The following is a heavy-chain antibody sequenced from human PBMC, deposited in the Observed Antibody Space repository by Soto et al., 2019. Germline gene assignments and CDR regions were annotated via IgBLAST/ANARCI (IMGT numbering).Heavy chain of an antibody. CDR2: TYYRSKWYN. D-gene: IGHD3-3*01. V-gene: IGHV6-1*01. J-gene: IGHJ5*02. CDR1: GDSVSGNSAA. Sequence: PSQTLSLTCAISGDSVSGNSAALNWIRQSPSRGLEWLGRTYYRSKWYNDYAVSVKSRITINPDTSKNQFSLQLNSVTPEDTAVYYCARDTNYDFWSGYADNWFDPWGQGTLVTVSS. CDR3: ARDTNYDFWSGYADNWFDP.